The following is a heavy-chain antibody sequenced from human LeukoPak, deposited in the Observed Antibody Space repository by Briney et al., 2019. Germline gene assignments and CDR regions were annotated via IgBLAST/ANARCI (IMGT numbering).Heavy chain of an antibody. CDR2: ISYDGSNK. CDR3: AREASLG. Sequence: GGSLRLSCAASGFTFSSYAMHWVRQAPGKGLEWVAVISYDGSNKYYADSVRGRFTISRDDAKKSVSLQMHSLRADDTAVYYCAREASLGWGQGTVVTVSS. J-gene: IGHJ3*01. V-gene: IGHV3-30-3*01. CDR1: GFTFSSYA.